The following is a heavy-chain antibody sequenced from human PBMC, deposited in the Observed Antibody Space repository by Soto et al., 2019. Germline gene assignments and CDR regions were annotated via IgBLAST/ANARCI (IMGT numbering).Heavy chain of an antibody. Sequence: QVQLAQSGAEVKKPGASVKISCKASGYAFVTGYIHWVRQAPGKGLEWMGVIYPSGGETRYAQKFQGRVTMTRDTSTSLVYMEVNSLRFEDTAIYYCARDGSRWNFDYWGQGTPVTVSS. CDR2: IYPSGGET. J-gene: IGHJ4*02. CDR1: GYAFVTGY. CDR3: ARDGSRWNFDY. D-gene: IGHD6-13*01. V-gene: IGHV1-46*01.